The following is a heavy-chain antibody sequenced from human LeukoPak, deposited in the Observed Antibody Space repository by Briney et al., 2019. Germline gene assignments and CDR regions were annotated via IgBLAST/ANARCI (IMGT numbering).Heavy chain of an antibody. D-gene: IGHD3-16*01. CDR3: TRDYGGLGY. CDR1: GFTISTYR. Sequence: GGSLRLSCAASGFTISTYRMHWVRHAPGKGLVWVSCIHSDGTSTRYADSVKGRFTISRDNAKNTLYLQMNGLRAEDTAVYYCTRDYGGLGYWGQGTLVTVSS. CDR2: IHSDGTST. J-gene: IGHJ4*02. V-gene: IGHV3-74*01.